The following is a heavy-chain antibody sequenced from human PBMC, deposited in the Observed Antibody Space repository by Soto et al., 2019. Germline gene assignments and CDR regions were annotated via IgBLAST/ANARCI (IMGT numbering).Heavy chain of an antibody. J-gene: IGHJ4*02. CDR3: TRAPLRCSGGSCYSADS. D-gene: IGHD2-15*01. CDR1: GFAFVDHG. Sequence: GGSLRLSCTTSGFAFVDHGMSWVRQAPGKGLEWLVFIRSRRYGATAEYAASVKGRFSVSRDDSKSIAYLQMNNLQTEDTGVYYCTRAPLRCSGGSCYSADSWGRGTLVTVSS. CDR2: IRSRRYGATA. V-gene: IGHV3-49*04.